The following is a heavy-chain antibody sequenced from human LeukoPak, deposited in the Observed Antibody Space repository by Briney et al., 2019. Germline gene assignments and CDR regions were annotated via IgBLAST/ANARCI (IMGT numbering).Heavy chain of an antibody. V-gene: IGHV4-61*02. CDR1: GGSISSGSYY. Sequence: SETLSLTCTVSGGSISSGSYYWSWIRQPAGKGLEWIGRIYTSGSTNYNPSLKSRVTISVDTSKNQFSLKLSSVTAADTAVYYCARLGWNDDAFDIWGQGTMATVSS. D-gene: IGHD1-1*01. J-gene: IGHJ3*02. CDR3: ARLGWNDDAFDI. CDR2: IYTSGST.